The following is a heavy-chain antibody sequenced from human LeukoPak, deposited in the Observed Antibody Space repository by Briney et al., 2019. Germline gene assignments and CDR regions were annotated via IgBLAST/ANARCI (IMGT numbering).Heavy chain of an antibody. J-gene: IGHJ4*02. CDR3: AKDRAVAGTWDY. CDR2: ISSSGSTI. D-gene: IGHD6-19*01. CDR1: GFTFSDCY. V-gene: IGHV3-11*01. Sequence: PGGSLRLSCAASGFTFSDCYMSWIRQAPGKGLEWVSYISSSGSTIYYADSVKGRFTISRDNAKNSLYLQMNSLRAEDTAVYYCAKDRAVAGTWDYWGQGTLVTVSS.